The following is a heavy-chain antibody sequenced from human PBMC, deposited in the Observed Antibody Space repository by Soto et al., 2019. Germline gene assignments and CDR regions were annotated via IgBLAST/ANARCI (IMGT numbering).Heavy chain of an antibody. V-gene: IGHV4-59*08. CDR1: GCSISSYY. CDR3: ARGSTYSSSWPFYY. CDR2: IYYSGST. Sequence: QVQLQESGPGLVKPSETLSLTCTVSGCSISSYYWSWIRQPPGKGLEWIGYIYYSGSTNYNPSLKSRVTISVDTSKNHFSLGLNSVTAADTAVYYCARGSTYSSSWPFYYWGLGTLGSVSS. D-gene: IGHD6-13*01. J-gene: IGHJ4*02.